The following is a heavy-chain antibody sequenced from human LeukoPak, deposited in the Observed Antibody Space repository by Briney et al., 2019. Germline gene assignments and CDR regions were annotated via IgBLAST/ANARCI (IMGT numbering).Heavy chain of an antibody. V-gene: IGHV4-61*01. Sequence: KASETLSLTCTVSGYSISSDCYWGWLRQPPGKGLEWIGYNYYSGSNNYNPPLKRLIILSVDTSKNQFSLKLSSVTDADTAVYYCARAKYDFWSGYYPPGNNYYYYYMDVWGKGTTVTVSS. J-gene: IGHJ6*03. CDR1: GYSISSDCY. CDR2: NYYSGSN. D-gene: IGHD3-3*01. CDR3: ARAKYDFWSGYYPPGNNYYYYYMDV.